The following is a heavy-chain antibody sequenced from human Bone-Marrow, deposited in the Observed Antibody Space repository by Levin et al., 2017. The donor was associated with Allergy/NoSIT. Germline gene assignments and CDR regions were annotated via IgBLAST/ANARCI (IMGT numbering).Heavy chain of an antibody. D-gene: IGHD5-18*01. CDR1: GGSIRGYY. CDR3: ARDNYSYGPFDY. Sequence: ESLKISCTVSGGSIRGYYWSWIRQSPGKGLEWIGYLDDSGNTIYNPSLKSRVTISVVTSKNQFSLRLRLLTAADTAVYYCARDNYSYGPFDYWGQGTLVTVSS. J-gene: IGHJ4*02. CDR2: LDDSGNT. V-gene: IGHV4-59*01.